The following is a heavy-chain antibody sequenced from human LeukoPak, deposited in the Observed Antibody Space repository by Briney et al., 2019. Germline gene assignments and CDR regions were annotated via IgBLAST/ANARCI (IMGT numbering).Heavy chain of an antibody. D-gene: IGHD3-22*01. CDR1: GGSISSYY. CDR2: IYYSGST. J-gene: IGHJ4*02. V-gene: IGHV4-59*06. Sequence: SETLSLTCTVSGGSISSYYWSWIRQPPGKGLEWIGYIYYSGSTYYNPSLKSRVTISVDTSKNQFSLKLSSVTAADTAVYYCASMNSSGYYSWGQGTLVTVSS. CDR3: ASMNSSGYYS.